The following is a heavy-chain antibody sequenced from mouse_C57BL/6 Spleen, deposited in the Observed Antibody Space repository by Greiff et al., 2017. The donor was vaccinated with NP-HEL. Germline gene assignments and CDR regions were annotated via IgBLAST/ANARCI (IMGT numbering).Heavy chain of an antibody. CDR2: IYPGDGDT. V-gene: IGHV1-80*01. Sequence: QVQLQQSGAELVKPGASVKISCKASGYAFRSYWMNWVKQRPGKGLEWIGQIYPGDGDTNYNGKFKGKATLTADKSSSTAYMQLSSLTSEDSAVYFCARSGDYYAMDYWGQGTSVTVSS. CDR3: ARSGDYYAMDY. D-gene: IGHD3-1*01. CDR1: GYAFRSYW. J-gene: IGHJ4*01.